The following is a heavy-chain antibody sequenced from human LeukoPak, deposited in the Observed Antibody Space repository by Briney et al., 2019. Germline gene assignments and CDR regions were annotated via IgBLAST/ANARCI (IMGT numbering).Heavy chain of an antibody. D-gene: IGHD3-16*01. CDR1: GGSISSYY. J-gene: IGHJ4*02. CDR3: ARHLGGAGANDY. CDR2: IYYSGST. Sequence: PSETLSLTCTVSGGSISSYYWSWIRQPPGKGLEWIGYIYYSGSTNYNPSLKSRVTISVDTSKNQFSLKLSSVTAADTAVYYCARHLGGAGANDYWGQGTPVTVSS. V-gene: IGHV4-59*08.